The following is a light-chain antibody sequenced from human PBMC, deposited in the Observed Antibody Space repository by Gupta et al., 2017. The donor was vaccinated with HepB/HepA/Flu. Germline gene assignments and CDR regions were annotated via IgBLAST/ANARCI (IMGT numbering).Light chain of an antibody. CDR3: SAWYSSRSGQV. CDR1: SNNVGNQG. J-gene: IGLJ2*01. V-gene: IGLV10-54*04. Sequence: AALTQPPPASSGLGPTATLTCTGNSNNVGNQGAAWLQQHQRHPPKLLSYKNNNRPSGIAERFSASRSGSTAALTITGLQPDEDADYYCSAWYSSRSGQVFGGGTKLTVL. CDR2: KNN.